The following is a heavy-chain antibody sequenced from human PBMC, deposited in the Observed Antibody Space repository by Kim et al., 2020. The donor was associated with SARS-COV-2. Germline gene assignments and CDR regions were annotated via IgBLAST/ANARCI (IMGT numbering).Heavy chain of an antibody. D-gene: IGHD3-10*01. V-gene: IGHV3-21*01. J-gene: IGHJ3*02. Sequence: GGSLRLSCAASGFTFSSYSMNWVRQAPGKGLEWVSSISSSSSYIYYADSVKGRFTISRDNAKNSLYLQMNSLRAEDTAVYYCARDSLPYYYGSGSYHRQGAFDIWGQGTMVTVSS. CDR2: ISSSSSYI. CDR3: ARDSLPYYYGSGSYHRQGAFDI. CDR1: GFTFSSYS.